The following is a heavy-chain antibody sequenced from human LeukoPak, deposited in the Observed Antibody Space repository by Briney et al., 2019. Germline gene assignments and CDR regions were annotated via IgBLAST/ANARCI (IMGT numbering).Heavy chain of an antibody. CDR2: INHSGST. Sequence: SETLSLTCAVYGGSFSGYYWSWIRQSPGKGLEWIGEINHSGSTNYNPSLKSRVTISVDTSKNQFSLKLSSVTAADTAVYYCARGNSYGPDYWGQGTLVTVSS. D-gene: IGHD5-18*01. CDR3: ARGNSYGPDY. V-gene: IGHV4-34*01. CDR1: GGSFSGYY. J-gene: IGHJ4*02.